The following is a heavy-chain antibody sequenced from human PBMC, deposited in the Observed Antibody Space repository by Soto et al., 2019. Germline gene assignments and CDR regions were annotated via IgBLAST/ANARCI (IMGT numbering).Heavy chain of an antibody. D-gene: IGHD1-1*01. V-gene: IGHV1-2*02. J-gene: IGHJ6*02. CDR3: AREMVGRLELEPYYYYGMDV. CDR1: GYTFTGYY. CDR2: INPNSGGT. Sequence: ASVKVSCKASGYTFTGYYMRWVRQAPGQGLEWMGWINPNSGGTNYAQKFQGRVTMTRDTSISTAYMELSRLRSDDTAVYYCAREMVGRLELEPYYYYGMDVWGQGTTVTVSS.